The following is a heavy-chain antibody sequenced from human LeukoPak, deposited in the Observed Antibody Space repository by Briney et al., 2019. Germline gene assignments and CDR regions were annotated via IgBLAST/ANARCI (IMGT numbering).Heavy chain of an antibody. CDR2: INPNSGGT. V-gene: IGHV1-2*02. Sequence: ASVKVSCKASGYTFSGNYIQWVRRAPGQGLEWMGWINPNSGGTNYAQKFQGRVTMTRDMSISTAYMELSRLTSDDTAVYYCARDHCTIPGCYEDYYYGLDVWGRGTTVTVSS. CDR1: GYTFSGNY. J-gene: IGHJ6*02. D-gene: IGHD2-2*01. CDR3: ARDHCTIPGCYEDYYYGLDV.